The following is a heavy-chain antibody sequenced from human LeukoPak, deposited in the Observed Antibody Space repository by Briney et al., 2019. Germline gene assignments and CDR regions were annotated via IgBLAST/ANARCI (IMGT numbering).Heavy chain of an antibody. CDR2: IYRGVTT. Sequence: SETLSLTCTVSGVSISSSTYYCGWIRQPPGKGLEWIGRIYRGVTTHYDPSLKSRVTISIDTSKNQFSLKLSSVTAADTAVYYCARLSSDGATYFDYWGQGTLVTVSS. D-gene: IGHD2-15*01. CDR3: ARLSSDGATYFDY. CDR1: GVSISSSTYY. V-gene: IGHV4-39*01. J-gene: IGHJ4*02.